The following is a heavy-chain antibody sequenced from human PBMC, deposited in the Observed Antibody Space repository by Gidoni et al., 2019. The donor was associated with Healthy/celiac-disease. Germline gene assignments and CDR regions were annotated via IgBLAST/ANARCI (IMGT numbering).Heavy chain of an antibody. CDR3: ARGGYSSGYTSGWISAFDI. CDR2: INPSGGTT. D-gene: IGHD6-19*01. J-gene: IGHJ3*02. V-gene: IGHV1-46*01. CDR1: GYTFTTDY. Sequence: QVQLVQSGAEVKKPGASVKLSCKAAGYTFTTDYMHWVRQAPGQGLEWMGMINPSGGTTTYAQKFQCRVTMTRDTSTSTVYMELSSLRSEDMAVYYCARGGYSSGYTSGWISAFDIWGQGTMVTVSS.